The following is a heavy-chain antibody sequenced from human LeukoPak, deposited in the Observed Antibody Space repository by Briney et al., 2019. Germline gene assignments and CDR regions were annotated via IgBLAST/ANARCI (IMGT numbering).Heavy chain of an antibody. CDR1: GGSISSYY. CDR2: IYYSGST. CDR3: ARVGPDYGDYYYYYYYMDV. D-gene: IGHD4-17*01. Sequence: SETLSLTCTVSGGSISSYYWSWIQQPPGKGLEWIGYIYYSGSTNYNPSLKSRVTISVDTSKNQFSLKLSSVTAADTAVYYCARVGPDYGDYYYYYYYMDVWGKGTTVTVSS. V-gene: IGHV4-59*01. J-gene: IGHJ6*03.